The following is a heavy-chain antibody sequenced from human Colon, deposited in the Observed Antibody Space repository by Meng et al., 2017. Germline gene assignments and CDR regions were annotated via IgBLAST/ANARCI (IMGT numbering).Heavy chain of an antibody. J-gene: IGHJ4*02. CDR2: IYKIGTT. Sequence: GSLRPSCTVPNGSISDNAWSWIRQPAGKGLEWIGRIYKIGTTDYNPSLRSRVTVSVDTSKNQFSLSLTSATAADTTVYYCARESTSRGWSRLSFYFKDWGQGTLVTVSS. V-gene: IGHV4-4*07. CDR3: ARESTSRGWSRLSFYFKD. D-gene: IGHD6-19*01. CDR1: NGSISDNA.